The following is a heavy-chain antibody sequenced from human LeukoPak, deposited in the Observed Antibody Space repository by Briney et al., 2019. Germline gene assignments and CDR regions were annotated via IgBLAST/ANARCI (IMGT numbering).Heavy chain of an antibody. J-gene: IGHJ5*02. V-gene: IGHV3-23*01. CDR2: ISGSGGST. CDR3: AKDPGSSGWYGDDP. Sequence: PGGSLRLSCAASGFTFSSYGMSWVRQAPGEGLEWVSAISGSGGSTYYADSVKGRFTISRDNSKNTLYLQMNSPRAEDTAVYYCAKDPGSSGWYGDDPWGQGTLVTVSS. CDR1: GFTFSSYG. D-gene: IGHD6-19*01.